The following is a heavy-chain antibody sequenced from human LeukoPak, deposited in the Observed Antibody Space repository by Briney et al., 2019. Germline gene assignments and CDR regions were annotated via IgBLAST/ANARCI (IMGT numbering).Heavy chain of an antibody. CDR3: ARVRYYYGSGDY. CDR2: ISGSSSTI. J-gene: IGHJ4*02. D-gene: IGHD3-10*01. Sequence: PGGSLRLSCAASGFTFSSYSMNWVRKAPGKGLEWVSYISGSSSTIYYADSVKGRFTISRDNAKNSLYLQLNSLRDEDTAVYYCARVRYYYGSGDYWGQGTLVTVSS. V-gene: IGHV3-48*02. CDR1: GFTFSSYS.